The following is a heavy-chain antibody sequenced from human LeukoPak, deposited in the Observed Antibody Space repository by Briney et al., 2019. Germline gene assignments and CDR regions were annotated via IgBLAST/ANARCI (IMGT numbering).Heavy chain of an antibody. D-gene: IGHD3-3*01. V-gene: IGHV4-59*01. Sequence: KSSETLSLTCTVSGGSISSYYWSWIRQPPGKGLEWIGYIYYSGSTNYNPSLKSRVTISVDTSKNQFSLKLSSVTAADTAVYYCARGSSNDFWSGTYYYYYMDVWGKGTTVTVSS. J-gene: IGHJ6*03. CDR2: IYYSGST. CDR3: ARGSSNDFWSGTYYYYYMDV. CDR1: GGSISSYY.